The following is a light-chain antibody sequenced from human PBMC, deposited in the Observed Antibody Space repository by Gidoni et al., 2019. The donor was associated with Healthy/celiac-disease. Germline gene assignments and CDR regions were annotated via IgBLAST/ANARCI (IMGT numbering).Light chain of an antibody. CDR3: QVWDSSTAV. CDR1: NIGSKN. J-gene: IGLJ3*02. V-gene: IGLV3-9*01. Sequence: SYELTQPLSVSVALGQTATITCGGNNIGSKNVHWYQQRPGQAPVLVIYRGTNLPSGIPGRFSGSNSGNTATLTISRAQAGDEAAYYCQVWDSSTAVFGGGTKLTV. CDR2: RGT.